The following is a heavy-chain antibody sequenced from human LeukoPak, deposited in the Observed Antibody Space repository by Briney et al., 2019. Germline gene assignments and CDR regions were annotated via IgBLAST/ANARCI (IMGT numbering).Heavy chain of an antibody. CDR2: LVPLFGTA. CDR3: ARGDRGSYSFYYMDV. V-gene: IGHV1-69*05. J-gene: IGHJ6*03. Sequence: SVKVSCKASGGTFSSYAISWVRQAPGQGLVWMGGLVPLFGTANYAQKFQGRVTITTDESTSTAYMELSSLRSEDTAVYYCARGDRGSYSFYYMDVWGKGTTVTVSS. CDR1: GGTFSSYA. D-gene: IGHD1-26*01.